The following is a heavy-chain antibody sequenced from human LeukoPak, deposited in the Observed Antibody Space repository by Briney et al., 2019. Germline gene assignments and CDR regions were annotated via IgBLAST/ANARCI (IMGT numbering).Heavy chain of an antibody. D-gene: IGHD6-19*01. V-gene: IGHV3-30*02. J-gene: IGHJ4*02. Sequence: GGSLRLSCAASGFTFSSYGMHWVRQAPGKGLEWVAFIRYDGSNKYYADSVKGRFTISRDNSKNTLYLQMNSLRAEDTAVYYCAKDPLPYSSGWYLAGNCGQGTLVTVSS. CDR3: AKDPLPYSSGWYLAGN. CDR2: IRYDGSNK. CDR1: GFTFSSYG.